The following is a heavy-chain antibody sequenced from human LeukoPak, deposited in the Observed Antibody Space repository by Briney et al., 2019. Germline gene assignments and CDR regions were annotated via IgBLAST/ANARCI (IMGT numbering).Heavy chain of an antibody. CDR3: ARAWGYDSSGYFTG. J-gene: IGHJ4*02. V-gene: IGHV3-33*01. Sequence: GGSLRLSCAASGFTFSTYGMHWVRQAPGKGLEWVAVIWYDGTNKYYGDSVKGRFTISRDNSKNTLYLQMNSLRAEDTAVYYCARAWGYDSSGYFTGWGQGTLVTVSS. CDR2: IWYDGTNK. D-gene: IGHD3-22*01. CDR1: GFTFSTYG.